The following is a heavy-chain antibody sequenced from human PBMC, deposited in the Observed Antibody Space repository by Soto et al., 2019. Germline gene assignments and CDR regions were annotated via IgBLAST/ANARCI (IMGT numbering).Heavy chain of an antibody. CDR1: GFTFGDYA. D-gene: IGHD6-13*01. Sequence: GGSLRLSCIASGFTFGDYAMSWFRQAPGKGLEWVGFIRSKVYGGTTEYAASVKGRFTISRDDSKSIAYLQMNSLKTEDTAVYYCTTDRGEQRLVPVDYWGQGTLVTVSS. CDR3: TTDRGEQRLVPVDY. J-gene: IGHJ4*02. V-gene: IGHV3-49*03. CDR2: IRSKVYGGTT.